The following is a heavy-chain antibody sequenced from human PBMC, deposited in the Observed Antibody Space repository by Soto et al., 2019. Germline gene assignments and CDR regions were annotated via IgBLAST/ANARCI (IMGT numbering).Heavy chain of an antibody. CDR3: AKGQLLRFLEWSPRNYYYYGMDV. V-gene: IGHV3-23*01. CDR2: ISGSGGST. Sequence: GSXTLSYAASGFTFSSYAMSWVRQAPGKGLEWVSAISGSGGSTYYADSVKGRFTISRDNSKNTLYLQMNSLRAEDTAVYYCAKGQLLRFLEWSPRNYYYYGMDVWGQGTTVTVSS. D-gene: IGHD3-3*01. J-gene: IGHJ6*02. CDR1: GFTFSSYA.